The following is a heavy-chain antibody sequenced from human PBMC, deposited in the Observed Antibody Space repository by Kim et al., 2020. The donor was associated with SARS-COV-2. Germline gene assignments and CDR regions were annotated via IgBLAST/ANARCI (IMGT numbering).Heavy chain of an antibody. CDR3: AKDVGHYYGSGSAPPI. J-gene: IGHJ3*02. V-gene: IGHV3-23*01. CDR1: GFTFSSYA. D-gene: IGHD3-10*01. CDR2: ISGSGGST. Sequence: GGSLRLSCAASGFTFSSYAMSWVRQAPGKGLEWVSAISGSGGSTYYADSVKGRFTISRDNSKNTLYLQMNSLRAEDTAVYYCAKDVGHYYGSGSAPPIWGQGTMVTVSS.